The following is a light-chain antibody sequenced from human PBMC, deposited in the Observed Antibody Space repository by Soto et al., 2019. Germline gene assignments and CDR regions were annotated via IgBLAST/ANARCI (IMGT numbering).Light chain of an antibody. V-gene: IGKV3-20*01. CDR3: QQYSDSPLT. Sequence: EIVLTQSPGTLSLSPGERATLSCRASQTVRTNYLAWFQHKPGQAPRLLIYGASSRATGIPDRFSGSGSGTDFTRTINRLEPEDFAVYSCQQYSDSPLTCGGGTKVEIK. J-gene: IGKJ4*01. CDR1: QTVRTNY. CDR2: GAS.